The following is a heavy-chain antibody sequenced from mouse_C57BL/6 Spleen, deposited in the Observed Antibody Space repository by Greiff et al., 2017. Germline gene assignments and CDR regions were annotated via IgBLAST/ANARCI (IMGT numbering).Heavy chain of an antibody. Sequence: QVQLQQSGAELVKPGASVKISCKASGYAFSSYWMNWVKQRPGKGLEWIGQIYPGDGDTNYNGKFKGKATLTADKSSSTAYMQLSSLTSEDSAVYFCARGGDYDYDAGYYFDYWGQGTTLTVSS. CDR1: GYAFSSYW. D-gene: IGHD2-4*01. V-gene: IGHV1-80*01. J-gene: IGHJ2*01. CDR3: ARGGDYDYDAGYYFDY. CDR2: IYPGDGDT.